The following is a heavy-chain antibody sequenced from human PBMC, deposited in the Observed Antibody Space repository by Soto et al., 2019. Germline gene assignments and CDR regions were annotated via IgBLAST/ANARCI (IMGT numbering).Heavy chain of an antibody. Sequence: ASVKVSCKAPGYTFTSYDINWVRQATGQWLEWMGWINPNSGNTGYAQKFQGRVIMTRHTSISTAFMELSSRGSEDTAVNYCALRGQGAIVTDVWGQGTTVTASS. CDR1: GYTFTSYD. V-gene: IGHV1-8*01. CDR2: INPNSGNT. D-gene: IGHD3-16*02. J-gene: IGHJ6*02. CDR3: ALRGQGAIVTDV.